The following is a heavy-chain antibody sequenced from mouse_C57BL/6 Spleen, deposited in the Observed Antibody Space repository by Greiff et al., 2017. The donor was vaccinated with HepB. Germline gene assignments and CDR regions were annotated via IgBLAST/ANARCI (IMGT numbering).Heavy chain of an antibody. D-gene: IGHD4-1*01. J-gene: IGHJ2*01. V-gene: IGHV5-4*03. CDR1: GFTFSSYA. Sequence: DVMLVESGGGLVKPGGSLKLSCAASGFTFSSYAMSWVRQTPEKRLEWVATISDGGSYTYYPDNVKGRFTISRDNAKNNLYLQMSHLKSEDTAMYYCARSGTSYYFDYWGQGTTLTVSS. CDR3: ARSGTSYYFDY. CDR2: ISDGGSYT.